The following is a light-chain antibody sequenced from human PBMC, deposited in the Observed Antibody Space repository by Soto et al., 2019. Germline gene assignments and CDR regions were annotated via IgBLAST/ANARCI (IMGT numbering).Light chain of an antibody. Sequence: QSALPQPASVSGSPGQSIPSSCTGTSSDVGGYNYVSWYQQHPGKAPKLMIYDVSNRPSGVSNRFSGSKSGNTASLTISGLQAEDEADYYCSSYTSSSTLMVFGGGTKLTVL. J-gene: IGLJ2*01. CDR1: SSDVGGYNY. CDR2: DVS. V-gene: IGLV2-14*01. CDR3: SSYTSSSTLMV.